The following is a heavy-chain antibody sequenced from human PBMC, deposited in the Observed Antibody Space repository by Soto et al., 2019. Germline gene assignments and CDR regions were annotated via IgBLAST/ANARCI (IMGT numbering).Heavy chain of an antibody. CDR2: IGTAGDT. J-gene: IGHJ3*02. V-gene: IGHV3-13*01. CDR3: ARGPYGSGGNDAFDI. D-gene: IGHD3-10*01. CDR1: GFTFSSYD. Sequence: GGSLRLSCAASGFTFSSYDMHWVRQATGKGLEWVSAIGTAGDTYYPGSVKGRFTISRENAKNSLYLQMNSLRAGDTAVYYCARGPYGSGGNDAFDIWGQGTMVTVSS.